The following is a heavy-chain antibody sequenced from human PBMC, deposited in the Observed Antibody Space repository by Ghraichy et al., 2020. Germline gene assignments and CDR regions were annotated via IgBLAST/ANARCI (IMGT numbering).Heavy chain of an antibody. J-gene: IGHJ3*01. Sequence: GGSLRLSCAASGFTFSKYWMTWVRQAPGKGLEWVANINKNGGDKSYVDSVKGRFTISRDNAKNSLLLQMNSLRAEDTAVYYCARDFSPSSYYDSSSYYVDAFDLWGQGRVVPVSS. V-gene: IGHV3-7*01. CDR2: INKNGGDK. CDR1: GFTFSKYW. CDR3: ARDFSPSSYYDSSSYYVDAFDL. D-gene: IGHD3-22*01.